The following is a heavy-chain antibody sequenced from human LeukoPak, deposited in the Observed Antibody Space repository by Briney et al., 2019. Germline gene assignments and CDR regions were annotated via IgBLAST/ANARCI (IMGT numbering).Heavy chain of an antibody. CDR2: ISSSSSTI. V-gene: IGHV3-48*01. CDR3: ARDASSSWYRAEYFQH. CDR1: GFTFSSYS. Sequence: GGSLRLSCAASGFTFSSYSMNWVRQAPGKGLEWVSYISSSSSTIYYADSVKGRFTISRDNAKNSLYLQMNSLRAEDPAVYYCARDASSSWYRAEYFQHWGQGTLVTVSS. J-gene: IGHJ1*01. D-gene: IGHD6-13*01.